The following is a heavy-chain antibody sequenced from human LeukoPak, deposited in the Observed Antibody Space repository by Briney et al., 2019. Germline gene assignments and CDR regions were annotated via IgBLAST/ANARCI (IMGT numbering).Heavy chain of an antibody. CDR3: ARVRTSSSWYNYFDY. J-gene: IGHJ4*02. CDR2: ISSNGGST. CDR1: GLTFSSYA. D-gene: IGHD6-13*01. Sequence: GRSLRLSCAASGLTFSSYAMHWVRQAPGKGLEYVSAISSNGGSTYYANSVKGRFTISRDNSKNTLYLQMGSLRAEDMAVYYCARVRTSSSWYNYFDYWGQGTLVTVSS. V-gene: IGHV3-64*01.